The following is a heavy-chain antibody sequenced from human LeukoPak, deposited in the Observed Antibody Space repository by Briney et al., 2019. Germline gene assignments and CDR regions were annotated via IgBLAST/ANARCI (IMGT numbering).Heavy chain of an antibody. V-gene: IGHV1-18*01. CDR2: ISAYNGNT. CDR1: GYTFTSYG. CDR3: ARVPHSGWRHSVVGAAFDY. J-gene: IGHJ4*02. D-gene: IGHD1-26*01. Sequence: ASVKVSCKASGYTFTSYGISWVRQAPGQGLEWMGWISAYNGNTNYAQKLQGRVTMTTDTSTSTAYKELRRLRSDDTAVYYCARVPHSGWRHSVVGAAFDYWGQGTLVTVSS.